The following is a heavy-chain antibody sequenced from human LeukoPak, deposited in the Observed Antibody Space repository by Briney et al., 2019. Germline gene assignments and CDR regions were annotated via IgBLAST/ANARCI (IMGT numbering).Heavy chain of an antibody. D-gene: IGHD6-13*01. J-gene: IGHJ3*02. CDR3: ARDSAAAAGYNGAFDI. CDR1: GFTVSSNY. CDR2: IYSGGST. V-gene: IGHV3-53*01. Sequence: GSLRLSCAASGFTVSSNYMCWVRQAPGKGLEWVSVIYSGGSTYYADSVKGRFTISRDNSKNTLYLQMNSLRAEDTAVYYCARDSAAAAGYNGAFDIWGQGTMVTVSS.